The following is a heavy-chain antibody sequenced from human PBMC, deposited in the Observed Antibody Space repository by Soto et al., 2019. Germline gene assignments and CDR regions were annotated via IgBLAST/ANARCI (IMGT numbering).Heavy chain of an antibody. CDR3: ARDSRYSYGVGGWFDP. CDR2: ISSSGDTI. V-gene: IGHV3-11*01. CDR1: GFTFGDYFGDYY. Sequence: GGSLRLSCVASGFTFGDYFGDYYMSWIRQAPGKGLEWVSYISSSGDTIYYAASVKGRFTISRDNGKNSLYLQMSSLRADDTAVYYCARDSRYSYGVGGWFDPWGQGTLVTVSS. D-gene: IGHD5-18*01. J-gene: IGHJ5*02.